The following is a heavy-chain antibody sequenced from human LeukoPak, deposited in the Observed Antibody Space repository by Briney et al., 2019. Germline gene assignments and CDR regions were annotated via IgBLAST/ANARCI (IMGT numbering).Heavy chain of an antibody. J-gene: IGHJ4*02. CDR1: GGTFSSYA. CDR2: IIPIFGTA. Sequence: SVKVSCKASGGTFSSYAISWVRQAPGQGLEWMGGIIPIFGTANYAQKLQGRVTITADESTSTAYMELSSLRSEDTAVYYCARGKRIWYDSSGYYPFDYWGQGTLVTVSS. CDR3: ARGKRIWYDSSGYYPFDY. V-gene: IGHV1-69*13. D-gene: IGHD3-22*01.